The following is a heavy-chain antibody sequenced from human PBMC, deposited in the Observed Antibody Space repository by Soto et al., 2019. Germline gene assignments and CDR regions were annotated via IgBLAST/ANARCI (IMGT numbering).Heavy chain of an antibody. Sequence: ASVKVSCKASGYTFTSYGISWVRQAPGQRLEWMGWINGGNGNTKYSQKFQGRVTITRDTSTRTAYMELSSLRSEDTAVYYCAILNYYDSPGAFDIWGQGTMVTVSS. CDR3: AILNYYDSPGAFDI. CDR1: GYTFTSYG. CDR2: INGGNGNT. V-gene: IGHV1-3*01. J-gene: IGHJ3*02. D-gene: IGHD3-22*01.